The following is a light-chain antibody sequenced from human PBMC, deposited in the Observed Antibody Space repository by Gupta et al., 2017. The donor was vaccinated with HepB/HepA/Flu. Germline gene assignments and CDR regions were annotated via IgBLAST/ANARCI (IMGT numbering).Light chain of an antibody. J-gene: IGLJ1*01. Sequence: QSTLTQPVSVSGSPTQSITIYCTGTSSDVGGYDYVSWYQPHPVKALNLMIYDVSNRAPAISIRFSGSKTGNTASLTVSEPQDEDEDDHYCRANTSNKLLVFGTGTKVTVL. V-gene: IGLV2-14*03. CDR3: RANTSNKLLV. CDR2: DVS. CDR1: SSDVGGYDY.